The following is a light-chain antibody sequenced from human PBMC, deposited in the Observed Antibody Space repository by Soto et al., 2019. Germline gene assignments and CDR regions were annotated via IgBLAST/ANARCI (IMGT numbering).Light chain of an antibody. CDR2: RNN. J-gene: IGLJ2*01. CDR1: SSNIGSNY. CDR3: AAWDDSLSGHVV. Sequence: QSVLTQPPSASGTPGPRVTISFSGSSSNIGSNYVYWYQQLPGTAPKLLIYRNNQRPSGVPDRFSGSKSGTSASLAISGLRSEDEADYYCAAWDDSLSGHVVFGGGTKLTVL. V-gene: IGLV1-47*01.